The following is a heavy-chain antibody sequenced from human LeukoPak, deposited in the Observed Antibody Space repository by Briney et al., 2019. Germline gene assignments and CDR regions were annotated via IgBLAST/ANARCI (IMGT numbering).Heavy chain of an antibody. Sequence: SETLSLTCTVSGGSISSGSYYWSWIRQPAGKGLEWIGRIYTSGSTNYNPSLKSRVTMSVDTSKNQFSLKLSSVTAADTAVYYCARDGDSSGWNPYFDYWGQGTLVTVSS. CDR2: IYTSGST. V-gene: IGHV4-61*02. D-gene: IGHD6-19*01. CDR1: GGSISSGSYY. CDR3: ARDGDSSGWNPYFDY. J-gene: IGHJ4*02.